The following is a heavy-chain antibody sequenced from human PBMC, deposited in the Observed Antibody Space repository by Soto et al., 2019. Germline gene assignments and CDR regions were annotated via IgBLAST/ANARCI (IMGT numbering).Heavy chain of an antibody. D-gene: IGHD1-26*01. CDR1: GYTFTNYA. CDR2: ISAGTGST. V-gene: IGHV1-3*01. J-gene: IGHJ3*01. Sequence: QVQLVQSGAEVKKPGASVKISCKASGYTFTNYAIHWVRQAPGQRLEWMGWISAGTGSTKYSQNFQDRVTITRNTSASTSYMDLNSLRSEDTALYYCVRGSSASADAGFNVWGQGTVVTVSS. CDR3: VRGSSASADAGFNV.